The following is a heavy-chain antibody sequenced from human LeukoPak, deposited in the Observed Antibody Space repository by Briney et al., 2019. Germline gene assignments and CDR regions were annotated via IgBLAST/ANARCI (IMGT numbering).Heavy chain of an antibody. CDR3: ARWGITAAHDSLDI. D-gene: IGHD6-13*01. Sequence: GGSLRLSCAASGFTFGHYGMHWVRQALGKGLEWVAVIWCDGSYKYYENSVKGRFTISRDNSKNTLYLEMNSSRAEDTAMYYCARWGITAAHDSLDIWGQETMVTVSS. J-gene: IGHJ3*02. CDR2: IWCDGSYK. CDR1: GFTFGHYG. V-gene: IGHV3-33*08.